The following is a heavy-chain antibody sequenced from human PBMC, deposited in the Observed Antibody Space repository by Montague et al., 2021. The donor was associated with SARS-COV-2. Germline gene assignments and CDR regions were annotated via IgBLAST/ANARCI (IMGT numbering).Heavy chain of an antibody. CDR1: GFTFSSYW. J-gene: IGHJ4*02. Sequence: SLRLSCAASGFTFSSYWMHWVRQAPGKGLVWVSRINSDGSSTSYADSVKGRFTISRDNSKNTLYLQMNSLRAEDTAVYYCAREYGDYVVYFDYWGQGTLVTVSS. CDR3: AREYGDYVVYFDY. CDR2: INSDGSST. D-gene: IGHD4-17*01. V-gene: IGHV3-74*01.